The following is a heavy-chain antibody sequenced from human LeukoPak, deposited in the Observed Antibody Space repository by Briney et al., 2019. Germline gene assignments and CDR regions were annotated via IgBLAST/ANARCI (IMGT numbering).Heavy chain of an antibody. CDR2: ISAYNGNT. CDR1: GYTFTSYG. CDR3: ARLTTVTTRFRRDDY. D-gene: IGHD4-11*01. Sequence: ASVKVSCKASGYTFTSYGISWVRQAPGQGLEWMGWISAYNGNTNYAQKLQGRVTMTTDTSTSTAYMELRSLRSDDTAVYYCARLTTVTTRFRRDDYWGQGTLVTVSS. J-gene: IGHJ4*02. V-gene: IGHV1-18*01.